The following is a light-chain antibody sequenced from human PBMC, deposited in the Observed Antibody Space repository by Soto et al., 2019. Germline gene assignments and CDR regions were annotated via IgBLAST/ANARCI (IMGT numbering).Light chain of an antibody. CDR2: NAS. V-gene: IGKV1-5*03. CDR3: QQYDVYSWT. J-gene: IGKJ1*01. CDR1: RSISSW. Sequence: EIQMTQSPSTLSASVGETATLSCRASRSISSWLAWYQQRPGMAPKLLIYNASTLQSGVTSRFSGRGYGTEFTLTISSLQPEDFATYFCQQYDVYSWTFGQGTKVDIK.